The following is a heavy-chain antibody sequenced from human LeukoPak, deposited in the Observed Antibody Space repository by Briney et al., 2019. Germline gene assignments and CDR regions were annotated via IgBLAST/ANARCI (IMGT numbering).Heavy chain of an antibody. CDR1: GGSFSGYY. V-gene: IGHV4-34*01. D-gene: IGHD3-10*01. J-gene: IGHJ4*02. CDR2: INHSGST. CDR3: ARGGYYYYGSGSYFY. Sequence: SETLSLTCAVYGGSFSGYYWSWIRQPPGKGLEWIGEINHSGSTNYNPSLKSRVTISADTSKNQFSLKLSSVTAADTAVYYCARGGYYYYGSGSYFYWGQGTLVTVSS.